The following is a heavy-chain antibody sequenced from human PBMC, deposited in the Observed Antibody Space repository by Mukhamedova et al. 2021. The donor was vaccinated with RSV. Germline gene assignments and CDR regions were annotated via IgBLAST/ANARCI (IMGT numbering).Heavy chain of an antibody. V-gene: IGHV3-7*01. D-gene: IGHD2-15*01. Sequence: GKGLEWLANINQDGSETKYVDSVKGRFTISRDNAKNSLYLQMNNLRAEDSAVYYCARPGSYCSGGGSCFPFGYWGQGTLVTVSS. CDR3: ARPGSYCSGGGSCFPFGY. J-gene: IGHJ4*02. CDR2: INQDGSET.